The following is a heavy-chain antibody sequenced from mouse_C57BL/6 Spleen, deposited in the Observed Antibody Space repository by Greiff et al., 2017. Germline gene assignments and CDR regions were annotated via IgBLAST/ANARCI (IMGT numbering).Heavy chain of an antibody. V-gene: IGHV5-17*01. D-gene: IGHD2-5*01. CDR3: ARYYSNYVYYAMDY. J-gene: IGHJ4*01. CDR2: ISSGSSTI. CDR1: GFTFSDYG. Sequence: EVQLVESGGGLVKPGGSLKLSCAASGFTFSDYGMHWVRQAPEKGLEWVAYISSGSSTIYYADTVKGRFTISRDNAKNTLFLQMTSLRSEDTAMYYCARYYSNYVYYAMDYWGQGTSVTVSS.